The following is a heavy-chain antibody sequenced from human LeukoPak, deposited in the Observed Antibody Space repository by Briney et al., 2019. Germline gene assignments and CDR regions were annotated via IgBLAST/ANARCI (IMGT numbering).Heavy chain of an antibody. CDR2: INAGNGNT. Sequence: ASVKVSCKASGYTFTSYAMHWVRQAPGQRLEWMGWINAGNGNTKYSQKFQGRVTITRDTSASTAYMELSSLRSEDTAVYYCARDGDSYGSGSYYSVSYFDYWGQGTLVTVSS. D-gene: IGHD3-10*01. CDR1: GYTFTSYA. J-gene: IGHJ4*02. V-gene: IGHV1-3*01. CDR3: ARDGDSYGSGSYYSVSYFDY.